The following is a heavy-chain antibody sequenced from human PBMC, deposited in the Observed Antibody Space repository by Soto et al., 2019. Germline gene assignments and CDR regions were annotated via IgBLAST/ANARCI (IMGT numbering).Heavy chain of an antibody. V-gene: IGHV1-46*01. CDR3: AREDGVAYCGGDCYSGGGMDV. J-gene: IGHJ6*02. Sequence: ASVKVSCKASGYTFTSYYMNWVRQAPGQGLEWMGIINPSGGSTSYAQKFQGRVTMTRDTSTSTVYMELSSLRSEDTAVYYCAREDGVAYCGGDCYSGGGMDVWGQGTTVTVSS. CDR2: INPSGGST. D-gene: IGHD2-21*02. CDR1: GYTFTSYY.